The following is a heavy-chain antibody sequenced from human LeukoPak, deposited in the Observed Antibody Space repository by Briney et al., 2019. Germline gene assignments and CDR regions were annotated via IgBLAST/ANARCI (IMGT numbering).Heavy chain of an antibody. CDR1: GFTFSTYA. J-gene: IGHJ4*02. CDR2: ISGSGGYT. CDR3: ARDRGKHYYDSSGYSPY. V-gene: IGHV3-23*01. Sequence: GGSLRLSCAASGFTFSTYAMTWVRQAPGKGLEWVSGISGSGGYTYYADSVKGRFTISRDNSKNTLYLQMNSLRAEDTAVYYCARDRGKHYYDSSGYSPYWGQGTLVTVSS. D-gene: IGHD3-22*01.